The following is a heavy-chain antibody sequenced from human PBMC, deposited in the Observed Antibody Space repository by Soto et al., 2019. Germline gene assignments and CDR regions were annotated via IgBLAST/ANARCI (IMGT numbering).Heavy chain of an antibody. V-gene: IGHV3-23*01. CDR1: GFNFKKFA. CDR3: AKADGEQWLVPHLDN. Sequence: EVQQLESGGGVVQPGGSLRLSCVASGFNFKKFAMAWVRQAPGEGLEWVSGISCCGGSTSYADSVKGRFSIARDDSKNTLSLQMNSLRVEDTAQYYCAKADGEQWLVPHLDNWGQGTLVTVS. J-gene: IGHJ4*02. D-gene: IGHD6-19*01. CDR2: ISCCGGST.